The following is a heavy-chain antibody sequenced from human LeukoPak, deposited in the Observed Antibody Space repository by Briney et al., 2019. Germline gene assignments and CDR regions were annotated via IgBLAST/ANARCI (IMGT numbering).Heavy chain of an antibody. CDR2: IIPILGIA. CDR1: GGTFSSYA. CDR3: ARERQQLVLVDWFDP. J-gene: IGHJ5*02. D-gene: IGHD6-13*01. Sequence: SVKVSCKASGGTFSSYAISWVRQAPGQGLEWMGRIIPILGIANYAQKFQGRVTITADESTSTAYMELSSLRSEDTAVYYCARERQQLVLVDWFDPWGQGTLVTVSS. V-gene: IGHV1-69*04.